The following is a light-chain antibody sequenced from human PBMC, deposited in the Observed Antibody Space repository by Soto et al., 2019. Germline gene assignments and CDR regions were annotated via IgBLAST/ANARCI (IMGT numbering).Light chain of an antibody. CDR3: QQSFSNYLT. V-gene: IGKV1-39*01. CDR1: QNIRGF. CDR2: GTS. Sequence: DILMTQSPSSLSASVGDRVTITCRASQNIRGFLHWYQQKPGKAPKLLIYGTSNLESGVPSRFGGSGSGTDFTLTISGLHPEDFATYYCQQSFSNYLTLGGGTKVDIK. J-gene: IGKJ4*01.